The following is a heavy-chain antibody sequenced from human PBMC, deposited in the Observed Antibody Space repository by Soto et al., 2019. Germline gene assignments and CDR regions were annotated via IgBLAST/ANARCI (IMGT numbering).Heavy chain of an antibody. Sequence: PSETLALTCAVYGGSFSCYYWSCIRQPPGKGLEWIGEINHSGSTNYNPSLKSRVTISGDTSKNQFSLKLSSVTAADTAVYYCERARSYYYYGMDVWGQGTTVTVSS. CDR1: GGSFSCYY. CDR2: INHSGST. V-gene: IGHV4-34*01. CDR3: ERARSYYYYGMDV. J-gene: IGHJ6*02.